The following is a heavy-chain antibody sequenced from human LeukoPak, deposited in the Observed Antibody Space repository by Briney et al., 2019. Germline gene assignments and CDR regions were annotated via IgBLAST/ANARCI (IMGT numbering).Heavy chain of an antibody. CDR3: TRDRYYYGD. D-gene: IGHD3-10*01. V-gene: IGHV3-49*04. J-gene: IGHJ4*02. CDR2: IRSKAYGGTT. Sequence: PGGSLRLSCAASEFTFSRYWMTWVRQAPGKGLEWVGFIRSKAYGGTTEYAASVKGRFTISRDDSKSIAYLQMNSLKTEDTAVYYCTRDRYYYGDWGQGTLVTVSS. CDR1: EFTFSRYW.